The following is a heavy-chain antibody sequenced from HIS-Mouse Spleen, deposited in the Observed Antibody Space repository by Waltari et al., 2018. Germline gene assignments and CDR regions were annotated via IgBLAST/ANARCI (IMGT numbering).Heavy chain of an antibody. Sequence: QLQLQESGPGLVKPSETLSLTCTVSGGSISSSSYYWGWIRQPPGKGLEWIGSIYYSGSTYHHPSHKSRVTISVDTSKNKFSLKLSSVTAADTAVYYCAREIPYSSSWYDWYFDLWGRGTLVTVSS. CDR2: IYYSGST. D-gene: IGHD6-13*01. J-gene: IGHJ2*01. V-gene: IGHV4-39*07. CDR1: GGSISSSSYY. CDR3: AREIPYSSSWYDWYFDL.